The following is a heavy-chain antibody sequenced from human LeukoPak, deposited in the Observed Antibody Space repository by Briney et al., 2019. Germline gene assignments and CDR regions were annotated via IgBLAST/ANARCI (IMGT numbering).Heavy chain of an antibody. J-gene: IGHJ4*02. CDR2: ISSSGSTI. CDR3: ARRERDYFDY. CDR1: GFTFSSYE. Sequence: GGSLRLSCAASGFTFSSYEMSWVRQAPGKGLEWVSYISSSGSTIYYADSVKGRFTISRDNAKNSLYLQMNSLRAEDTAVYYCARRERDYFDYWGQGTLVAVSS. V-gene: IGHV3-48*03.